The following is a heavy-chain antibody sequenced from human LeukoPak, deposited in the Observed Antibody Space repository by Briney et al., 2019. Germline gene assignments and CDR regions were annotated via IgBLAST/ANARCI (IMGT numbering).Heavy chain of an antibody. D-gene: IGHD6-19*01. CDR1: GGSISTYF. J-gene: IGHJ5*02. CDR3: ARDGDSSGWANWFDP. V-gene: IGHV4-59*01. Sequence: SETLSLTCSVSGGSISTYFWSWIRQPPGKGLEWIGYIHDSGSTNYNPSLKSRVTISVDTSKNQFSLKLSSVTAADTAVYYCARDGDSSGWANWFDPWGQGTLVTVSS. CDR2: IHDSGST.